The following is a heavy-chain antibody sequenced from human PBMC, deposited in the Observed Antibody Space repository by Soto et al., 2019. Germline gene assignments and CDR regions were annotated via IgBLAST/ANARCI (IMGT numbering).Heavy chain of an antibody. CDR1: GFTFSDYY. V-gene: IGHV3-72*01. CDR3: ARDTGGSYDY. J-gene: IGHJ4*02. CDR2: SRNKANSYNT. Sequence: EVKLVESGGGLVQPGGSLRLSCAASGFTFSDYYMDWVRQIPGKGLEWVGRSRNKANSYNTEYAPSEKDRFSISRDNSKDSMYLQMSSLKPEDTAVYYCARDTGGSYDYWVQGALVTVSS. D-gene: IGHD1-26*01.